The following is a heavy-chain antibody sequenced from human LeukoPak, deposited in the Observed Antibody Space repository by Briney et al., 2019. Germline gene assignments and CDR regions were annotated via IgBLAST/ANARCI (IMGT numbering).Heavy chain of an antibody. V-gene: IGHV4-59*01. CDR1: GGSISSYY. CDR2: IQYSGST. Sequence: SPSETLSLTCTVSGGSISSYYWSWIRQPPGKGLEWIGYIQYSGSTNYNPSLKSRVTISVDMSKNQFSLKLSSVTAADTAVYYCARTFMITFGGVIEYFEHWGQGTLVTVSS. CDR3: ARTFMITFGGVIEYFEH. D-gene: IGHD3-16*02. J-gene: IGHJ4*02.